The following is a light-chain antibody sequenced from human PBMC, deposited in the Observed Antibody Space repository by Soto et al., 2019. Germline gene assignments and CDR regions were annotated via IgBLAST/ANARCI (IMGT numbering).Light chain of an antibody. CDR3: QQYNNWPPLT. CDR2: DTS. V-gene: IGKV3-15*01. CDR1: QSVSSN. J-gene: IGKJ1*01. Sequence: EIVMTQSPATLSVSPGERATLSCRASQSVSSNLASYQQKPGQAPRLLIYDTSTRATGLPARFSGSGSGTEFTLTISSLQSEDFAVYYCQQYNNWPPLTFGQGTKVEIK.